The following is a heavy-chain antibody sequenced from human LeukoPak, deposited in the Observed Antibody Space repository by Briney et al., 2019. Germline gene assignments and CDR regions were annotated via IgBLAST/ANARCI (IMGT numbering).Heavy chain of an antibody. CDR1: GDSLYPYY. Sequence: SETLSLTCTVSGDSLYPYYWNWIRQPPGKGLELIGFVSAAGATNYSPSLQSRVTIFVDTSKNKFSLKLTSVTAADTAVYYCAREILAGRPGRFDSWGQGTLVTVSS. D-gene: IGHD6-6*01. CDR3: AREILAGRPGRFDS. V-gene: IGHV4-4*08. J-gene: IGHJ4*02. CDR2: VSAAGAT.